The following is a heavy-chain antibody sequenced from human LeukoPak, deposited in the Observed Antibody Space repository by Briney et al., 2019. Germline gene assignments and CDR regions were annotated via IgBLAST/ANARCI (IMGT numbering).Heavy chain of an antibody. CDR2: IYSGGST. CDR1: GFTVSSNY. Sequence: GGSLRLSCAASGFTVSSNYMSWVRQAPGRGLEWVSVIYSGGSTYYADSVKGRFTISRDNSKNTLYLQMNSLRAEDTAVYYCARDTTPYDILTGSSRYYYYGMDVWGQGTTVTVSS. D-gene: IGHD3-9*01. CDR3: ARDTTPYDILTGSSRYYYYGMDV. J-gene: IGHJ6*02. V-gene: IGHV3-53*01.